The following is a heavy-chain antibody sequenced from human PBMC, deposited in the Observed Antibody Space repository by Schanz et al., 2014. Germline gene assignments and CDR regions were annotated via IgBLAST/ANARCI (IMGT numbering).Heavy chain of an antibody. CDR2: ISGSGGST. J-gene: IGHJ4*02. D-gene: IGHD6-13*01. CDR1: GFTLTSYA. V-gene: IGHV3-23*04. Sequence: EVQVVESGGGLVQPGGSLRLSCEASGFTLTSYALTWVRQAPGKGLEWVAGISGSGGSTDYADSVKGRFIIPRDNSKNTLYLQMNSLRAEDTAVYYCAKERIAAAWTFDYWGQGTLVTVSS. CDR3: AKERIAAAWTFDY.